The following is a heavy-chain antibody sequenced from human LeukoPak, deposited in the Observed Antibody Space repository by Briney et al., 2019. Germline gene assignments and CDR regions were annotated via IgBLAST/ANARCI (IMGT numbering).Heavy chain of an antibody. CDR1: GGSISSYY. D-gene: IGHD2-8*01. J-gene: IGHJ4*02. Sequence: PSETLSLTCTVSGGSISSYYWSWIRQPPGKGLEWIGYIYTSGSTNYNPSLKSRVTISVDTSKNQFSLKLSSVTAADTAVYYCARLLYINLDYWGQGTLVTVSS. V-gene: IGHV4-4*09. CDR3: ARLLYINLDY. CDR2: IYTSGST.